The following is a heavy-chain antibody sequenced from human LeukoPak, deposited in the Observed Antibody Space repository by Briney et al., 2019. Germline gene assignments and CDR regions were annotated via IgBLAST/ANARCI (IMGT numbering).Heavy chain of an antibody. J-gene: IGHJ4*02. Sequence: GGSLRLSCAASGFTFSSYGMHWVRQAPGKGLEWVAGISYDGSNKYYADSVKGRFTISRDNSKNTLYLQMNSLRAEDTAVYYCAKDPYYYDSSGYSDYWGQGTLVTVSS. V-gene: IGHV3-30*18. D-gene: IGHD3-22*01. CDR3: AKDPYYYDSSGYSDY. CDR1: GFTFSSYG. CDR2: ISYDGSNK.